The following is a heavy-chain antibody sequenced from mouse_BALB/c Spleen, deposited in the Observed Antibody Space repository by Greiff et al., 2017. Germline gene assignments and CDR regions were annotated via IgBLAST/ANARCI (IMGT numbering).Heavy chain of an antibody. D-gene: IGHD1-1*01. J-gene: IGHJ1*01. CDR3: ARESYGSIHWYFDV. CDR2: ISYDGSN. Sequence: EVQLQESGPDLVKPSQSLSLTCTVTGYSITSGYSWHWIRQFPGNKLEWMGYISYDGSNNYNPSLKNRISITRDTSKNQFFLKLNSVTTEDTATYYCARESYGSIHWYFDVWGAGTTVTVSS. CDR1: GYSITSGYS. V-gene: IGHV3-6*02.